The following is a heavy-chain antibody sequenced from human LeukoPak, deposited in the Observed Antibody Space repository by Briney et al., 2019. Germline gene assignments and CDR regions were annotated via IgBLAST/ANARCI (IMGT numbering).Heavy chain of an antibody. J-gene: IGHJ4*02. CDR1: GFTFSSYW. D-gene: IGHD1-1*01. Sequence: PGGSLRLSCAASGFTFSSYWMHSVRQTPGEGLVWVSRMNSDGSITTFADSVKGRFTMSRDNAKNTLYLQMNSLRAEDTAVYYCGRDHWRSLDNWGQGALVTVSS. V-gene: IGHV3-74*01. CDR3: GRDHWRSLDN. CDR2: MNSDGSIT.